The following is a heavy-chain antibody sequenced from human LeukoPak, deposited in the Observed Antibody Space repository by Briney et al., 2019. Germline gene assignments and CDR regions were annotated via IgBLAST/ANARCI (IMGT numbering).Heavy chain of an antibody. V-gene: IGHV3-30*04. CDR1: GFTFSSYA. Sequence: GRSLRLSCAASGFTFSSYAMHWVRQAPGKGLEWVAVISYDGSNKYYADSVKGRFTISRDNSENTLYLQMNSLRAEDTAVYYCARAGGGKGGAFDIWGQGTMVTVSS. CDR2: ISYDGSNK. D-gene: IGHD3-16*01. J-gene: IGHJ3*02. CDR3: ARAGGGKGGAFDI.